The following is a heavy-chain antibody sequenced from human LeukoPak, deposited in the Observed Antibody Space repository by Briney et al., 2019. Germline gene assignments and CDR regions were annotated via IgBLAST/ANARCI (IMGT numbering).Heavy chain of an antibody. Sequence: GASVKVSCKASGYTFTSYGISWVRQAPGQGLEWMGWISAYNGNTNYAQELQGRVTMTTDTSTSTAYMELRSLRSDDTAVYYCARVGSGCSGGSCGYYGMDVWGQGTTVTVSS. CDR3: ARVGSGCSGGSCGYYGMDV. V-gene: IGHV1-18*01. D-gene: IGHD2-15*01. J-gene: IGHJ6*02. CDR1: GYTFTSYG. CDR2: ISAYNGNT.